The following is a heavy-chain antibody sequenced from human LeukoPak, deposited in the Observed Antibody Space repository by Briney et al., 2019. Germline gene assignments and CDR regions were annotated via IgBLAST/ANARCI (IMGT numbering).Heavy chain of an antibody. V-gene: IGHV4-59*12. J-gene: IGHJ4*02. CDR3: ARDGRKIVPY. CDR1: GGSISSYY. D-gene: IGHD1-14*01. Sequence: PSETLSPTCTVSGGSISSYYWSWIRQPPGKGLEWIGYIYYSGSTYYNPSLKSRVTISVDTSKNQFSLKLSSVTAADTAVYYCARDGRKIVPYWGQGTLVTVSS. CDR2: IYYSGST.